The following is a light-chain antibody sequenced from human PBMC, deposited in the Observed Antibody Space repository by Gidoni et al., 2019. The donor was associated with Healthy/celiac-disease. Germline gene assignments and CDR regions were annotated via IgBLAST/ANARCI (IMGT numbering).Light chain of an antibody. CDR1: QSISSY. V-gene: IGKV1-39*01. Sequence: DIQMTHSPSSLSASVGDRVTITCRASQSISSYLNWYQQKPGKAPKLLIYAASSLQSGVPSRFSGSGSGTDFTLTISRLQPEDFGTYYCQQSYSTPQTLTFGGGTKVEIK. CDR3: QQSYSTPQTLT. CDR2: AAS. J-gene: IGKJ4*01.